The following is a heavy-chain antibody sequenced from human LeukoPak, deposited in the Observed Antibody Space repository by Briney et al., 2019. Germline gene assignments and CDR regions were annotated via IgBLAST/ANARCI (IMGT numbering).Heavy chain of an antibody. CDR2: IKQDESEK. CDR1: GLPFSDYW. J-gene: IGHJ4*02. D-gene: IGHD6-13*01. V-gene: IGHV3-7*01. Sequence: GGSLRLSCVASGLPFSDYWMSWVRQAPGKGLEWVANIKQDESEKYYVDSVRGRFTISRDNARTSLFLQMNSLRVEDTAVYYCARGSHSSSYGFDYWGQGALVTVSS. CDR3: ARGSHSSSYGFDY.